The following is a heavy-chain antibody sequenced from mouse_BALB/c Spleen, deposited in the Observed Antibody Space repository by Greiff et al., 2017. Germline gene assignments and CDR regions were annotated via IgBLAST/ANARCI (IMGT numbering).Heavy chain of an antibody. CDR1: GYTFTNYW. Sequence: QVQLQQSGAELVRPGTSVKISWKASGYTFTNYWLGWVKQRPGHGLEWIGDIYPGGGYTNYNEKFKGKATLTADTSSSTAYMQLSSLTSEDSAVYFCARSYDGFYFDYWGQGTTLTVSS. V-gene: IGHV1-63*02. CDR3: ARSYDGFYFDY. CDR2: IYPGGGYT. D-gene: IGHD2-3*01. J-gene: IGHJ2*01.